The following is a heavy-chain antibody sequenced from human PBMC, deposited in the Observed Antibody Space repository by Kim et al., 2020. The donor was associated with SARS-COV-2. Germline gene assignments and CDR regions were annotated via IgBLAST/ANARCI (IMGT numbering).Heavy chain of an antibody. J-gene: IGHJ4*02. V-gene: IGHV1-8*01. CDR2: NT. Sequence: NTGYAQKFQGRVTMTRNTSISTAYMELSSLRSEDTAVYYCARGPGKGDDYWGQGTLVTVSS. CDR3: ARGPGKGDDY.